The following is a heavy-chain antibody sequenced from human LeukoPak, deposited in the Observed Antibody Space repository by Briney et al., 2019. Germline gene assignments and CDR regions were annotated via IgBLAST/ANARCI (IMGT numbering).Heavy chain of an antibody. Sequence: PGGSLRLSCASSGFTFSNYWMSWVRQAPGKGLEWVANIKEDGSEKDYVDSVKGRFTISRDNAKNSLYLQTNSLRAEDTAVYYCARCRSGNTKWFDPWGQGTMVTVSS. CDR1: GFTFSNYW. J-gene: IGHJ5*01. CDR2: IKEDGSEK. V-gene: IGHV3-7*05. CDR3: ARCRSGNTKWFDP. D-gene: IGHD1-1*01.